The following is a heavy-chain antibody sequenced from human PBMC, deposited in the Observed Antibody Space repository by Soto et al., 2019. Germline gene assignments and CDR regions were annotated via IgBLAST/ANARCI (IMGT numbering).Heavy chain of an antibody. J-gene: IGHJ6*02. V-gene: IGHV2-5*02. CDR3: AHSPLWFGDSWAYAMDV. D-gene: IGHD3-10*01. Sequence: QITLKESGPTLVKPTQTLTLTYTFSGFSLSSRGVGVGWIRRPPGKALEWLALIYWDDEKRYTPSLKSRLTITKDTSKNQVVLTMTNMDPVDTATYYCAHSPLWFGDSWAYAMDVWGQGTTVTVSS. CDR2: IYWDDEK. CDR1: GFSLSSRGVG.